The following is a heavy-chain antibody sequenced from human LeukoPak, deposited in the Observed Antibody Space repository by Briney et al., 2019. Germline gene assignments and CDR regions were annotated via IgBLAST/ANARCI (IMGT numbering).Heavy chain of an antibody. Sequence: ASVKVSCKASGYTFTSNYIHWVRQAPGQGLEWMGMIYPRDGSTSYARKFQGRVTVTRDTSTSTVYMELSSLRSEDTAVYYCAREGFPPKISDFWSGLGPYYYYGMDVWGQGTTVTVSS. CDR1: GYTFTSNY. V-gene: IGHV1-46*01. CDR3: AREGFPPKISDFWSGLGPYYYYGMDV. CDR2: IYPRDGST. D-gene: IGHD3-3*01. J-gene: IGHJ6*02.